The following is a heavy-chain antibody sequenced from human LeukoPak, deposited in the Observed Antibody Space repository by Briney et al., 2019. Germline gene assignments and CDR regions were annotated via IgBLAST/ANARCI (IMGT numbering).Heavy chain of an antibody. J-gene: IGHJ4*02. CDR1: GFTFSSYG. D-gene: IGHD3-9*01. Sequence: PGGSLRLSCAASGFTFSSYGMHWVRQAPGKGLEWVAVIWYDGSNKYYADSVKGRFTISRDNSKNTLYLQMNSLRAEDTAVYYCARYILTGYYLDYWGQGTLVTVSS. CDR3: ARYILTGYYLDY. CDR2: IWYDGSNK. V-gene: IGHV3-33*01.